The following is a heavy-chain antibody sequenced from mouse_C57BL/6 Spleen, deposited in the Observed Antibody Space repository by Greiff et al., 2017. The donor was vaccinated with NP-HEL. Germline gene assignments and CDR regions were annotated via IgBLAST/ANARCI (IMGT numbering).Heavy chain of an antibody. Sequence: EVQLMESGPGLVKPSQSLSLTCSVTGYSITSGYYWNWIRQFPGNKLEWMGYISYDGSNNYNPSLKNRISITRDTSKNQFFLKLNSVTTEDTATYYCARAAPAPFDYWGQGTTLTVSS. V-gene: IGHV3-6*01. J-gene: IGHJ2*01. CDR3: ARAAPAPFDY. CDR2: ISYDGSN. CDR1: GYSITSGYY.